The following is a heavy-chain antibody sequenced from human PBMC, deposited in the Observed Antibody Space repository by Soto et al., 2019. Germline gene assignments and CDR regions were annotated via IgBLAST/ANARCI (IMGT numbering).Heavy chain of an antibody. CDR3: ARETGPNSSGWYWVFDI. V-gene: IGHV3-7*01. CDR2: IKQDGSEK. D-gene: IGHD6-19*01. Sequence: PGGSLRLSCAASGFTFSSYWMSWVRQAPGKGLEWVANIKQDGSEKYYVDSVKGRFTISRDNAKNSLYLQMNSLRAEDTAVYYCARETGPNSSGWYWVFDIWGQGTMVTVSS. CDR1: GFTFSSYW. J-gene: IGHJ3*02.